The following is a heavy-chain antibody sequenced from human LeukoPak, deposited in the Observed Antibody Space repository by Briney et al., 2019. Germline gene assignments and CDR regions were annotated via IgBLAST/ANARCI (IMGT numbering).Heavy chain of an antibody. CDR1: GYTFTSYD. V-gene: IGHV1-8*01. Sequence: ASVSVFCRASGYTFTSYDINWVRQAPRQGLEGMGWMNPNSVTTGYAQKFQGRVTMTRHTSISTAYMELSSLRSEDTAVYYCARDSSSWYQDAFDIWGQGTMVTVSS. CDR2: MNPNSVTT. J-gene: IGHJ3*02. D-gene: IGHD6-13*01. CDR3: ARDSSSWYQDAFDI.